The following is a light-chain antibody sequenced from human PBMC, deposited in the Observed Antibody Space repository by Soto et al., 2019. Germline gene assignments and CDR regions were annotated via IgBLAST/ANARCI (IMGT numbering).Light chain of an antibody. Sequence: QSALTQPASVSGSPGQSITISCTGTSSDVGGYNLVSWYQQHPGKAPKLILYEAAKRPSGVSDRFSGSKSGNTASLTISGLQAEDEADYYCCSYAGSSTLVFGGGTKLTVL. V-gene: IGLV2-23*01. CDR1: SSDVGGYNL. CDR3: CSYAGSSTLV. J-gene: IGLJ2*01. CDR2: EAA.